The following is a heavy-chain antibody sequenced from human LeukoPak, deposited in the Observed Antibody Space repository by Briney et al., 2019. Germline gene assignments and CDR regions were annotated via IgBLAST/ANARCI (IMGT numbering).Heavy chain of an antibody. J-gene: IGHJ6*02. CDR3: AKDLNSYGYYYYGMDV. D-gene: IGHD5-18*01. Sequence: GGSLRLSCAASGFTFSSYAMSWVRQAPGKGLEWVSAISGSGGSTYYADSVKGRFTISRDNSKNTLYLQMNSLRAEDMAVYYCAKDLNSYGYYYYGMDVWGQGTTVTVSS. CDR1: GFTFSSYA. V-gene: IGHV3-23*01. CDR2: ISGSGGST.